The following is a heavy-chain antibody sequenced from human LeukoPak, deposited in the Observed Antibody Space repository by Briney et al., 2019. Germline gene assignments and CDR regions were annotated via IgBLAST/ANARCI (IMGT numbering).Heavy chain of an antibody. CDR3: AREGIAAAGTVY. J-gene: IGHJ4*02. V-gene: IGHV4-61*01. CDR1: GGSVSSGSYY. CDR2: IYYSGST. Sequence: PSETLSLTCTVSGGSVSSGSYYWGWIRQPPGKGLEWIGYIYYSGSTNYNPSLKSRVTISVDTSKNQFSLKLSTVTAADTAVYYCAREGIAAAGTVYWGQGTLVTVSS. D-gene: IGHD6-13*01.